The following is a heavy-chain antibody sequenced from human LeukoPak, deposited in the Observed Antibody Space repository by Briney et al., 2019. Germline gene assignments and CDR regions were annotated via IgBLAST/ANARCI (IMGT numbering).Heavy chain of an antibody. CDR1: GGSISSGGYY. D-gene: IGHD6-13*01. CDR3: ASTYNLAAAGQPRGYYFDY. CDR2: IYYSGST. Sequence: SQTLSLTCTVSGGSISSGGYYWSWIRQHPGKGLEWIGYIYYSGSTYYNPSLKSRVTISVDTSKNQFSLKLSSVTAADTAVYYCASTYNLAAAGQPRGYYFDYWGQGTLVTVSS. J-gene: IGHJ4*02. V-gene: IGHV4-31*03.